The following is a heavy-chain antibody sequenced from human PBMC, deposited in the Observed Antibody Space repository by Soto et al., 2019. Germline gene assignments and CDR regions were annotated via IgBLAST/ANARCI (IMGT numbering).Heavy chain of an antibody. CDR2: ISGDSGNT. V-gene: IGHV1-3*01. J-gene: IGHJ4*03. Sequence: ASVKVCCKASGYIFTKSAMHWVRQAPGQRLEWMGWISGDSGNTKYSPKLQDRVTITRDTSASTAYMELSSLRSEDTALYYCARDGVAAGNINFDYWGQGTLVTV. CDR1: GYIFTKSA. CDR3: ARDGVAAGNINFDY. D-gene: IGHD6-19*01.